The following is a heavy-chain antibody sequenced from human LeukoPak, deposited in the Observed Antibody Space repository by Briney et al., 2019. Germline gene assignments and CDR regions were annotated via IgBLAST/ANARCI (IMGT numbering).Heavy chain of an antibody. CDR3: ASVAPYRSTSFDS. Sequence: GGSLRLSCAASGFIFRSHWMHWVRQAPGRGLVGVSLVYLDQSVTTYPDFVKGRFTISRYHAKNTLSLQLNSLRAEDTAVYYCASVAPYRSTSFDSLGQASMLSVCS. CDR2: VYLDQSVT. J-gene: IGHJ4*02. V-gene: IGHV3-74*01. CDR1: GFIFRSHW. D-gene: IGHD1-26*01.